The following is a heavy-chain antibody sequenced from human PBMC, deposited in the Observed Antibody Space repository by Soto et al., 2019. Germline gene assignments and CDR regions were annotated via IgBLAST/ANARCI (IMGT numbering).Heavy chain of an antibody. CDR3: VRGALTSSFDY. CDR1: GFTFSSHP. CDR2: IGSNGIAT. Sequence: EVQLLESGGGLAQPGGSLRLSCAASGFTFSSHPMSWVRQAPGKGLEWVSSIGSNGIATYYADSVKGRFTISRDSSRNTLSLQVNSLRAEDTAVYFCVRGALTSSFDYWGQGTLVTVSS. J-gene: IGHJ4*02. D-gene: IGHD2-2*01. V-gene: IGHV3-23*01.